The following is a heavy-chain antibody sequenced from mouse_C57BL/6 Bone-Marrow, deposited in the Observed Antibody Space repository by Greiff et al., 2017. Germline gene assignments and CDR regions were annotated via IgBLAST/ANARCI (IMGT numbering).Heavy chain of an antibody. CDR3: AIPIYEGYYWFAY. J-gene: IGHJ3*01. CDR2: FNPYNDDT. V-gene: IGHV1-47*01. CDR1: GYTFTTYP. Sequence: QVQLQQSGAELVKPGASVKMSCKASGYTFTTYPIEWMKQNHGKSLEWIGNFNPYNDDTKYNEKFKGKATLTVEKSSSTDYLELSRLTSDDSAVYYCAIPIYEGYYWFAYWGQGTLVTVSA. D-gene: IGHD2-3*01.